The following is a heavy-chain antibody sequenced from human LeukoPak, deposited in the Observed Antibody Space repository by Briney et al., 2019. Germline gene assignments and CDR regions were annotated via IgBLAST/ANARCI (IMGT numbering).Heavy chain of an antibody. V-gene: IGHV3-23*01. CDR2: ISGSGGST. CDR1: GFTVSSNY. Sequence: PGGSLRLSCAASGFTVSSNYMSWVRQAPGKGLEWVSAISGSGGSTYYADSVKGRFTISRDNSKNTLYLQMNSLRAEDTAVYYCAKGGSSSSPYYYYYMDVWGKGTTVTVSS. J-gene: IGHJ6*03. CDR3: AKGGSSSSPYYYYYMDV. D-gene: IGHD6-6*01.